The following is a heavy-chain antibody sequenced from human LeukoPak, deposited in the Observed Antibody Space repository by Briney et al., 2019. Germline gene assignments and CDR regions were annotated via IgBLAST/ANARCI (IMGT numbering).Heavy chain of an antibody. D-gene: IGHD3-10*01. J-gene: IGHJ4*02. CDR2: SYCRSKCYS. CDR3: ARGAGALRFGEFSFDY. V-gene: IGHV6-1*01. CDR1: GNSVSSTIAA. Sequence: QTFELLWYISGNSVSSTIAAWNWIRQSPSRGLEWLGLSYCRSKCYSDYAVSVKRRITISPDTSQNQYSLQLSSVTPEDTAVYYCARGAGALRFGEFSFDYWGQGTLVTVSS.